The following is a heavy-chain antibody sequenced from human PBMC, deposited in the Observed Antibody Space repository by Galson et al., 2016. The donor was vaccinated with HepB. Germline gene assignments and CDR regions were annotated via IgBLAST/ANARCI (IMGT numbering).Heavy chain of an antibody. D-gene: IGHD3-3*01. V-gene: IGHV1-46*01. CDR3: ARGITVFGVVIIPVVLDY. CDR1: GYTLTSYY. J-gene: IGHJ4*02. CDR2: INPSGGSI. Sequence: QSGAEVKKPGESLKISCKASGYTLTSYYIHWVRQAPGQGLEWMGLINPSGGSISYAQKFQGRVTMTRDTSKSTVYMDLSSLSSEDTAGYYCARGITVFGVVIIPVVLDYWGQGSLVTVSS.